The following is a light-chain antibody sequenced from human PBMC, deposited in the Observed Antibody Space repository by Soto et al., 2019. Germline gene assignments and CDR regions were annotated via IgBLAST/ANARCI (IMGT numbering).Light chain of an antibody. CDR3: QQRSNWPLT. CDR2: GAS. CDR1: QGVSSS. V-gene: IGKV3-11*01. J-gene: IGKJ4*01. Sequence: EIVLIQSPATLSLSPGERATLSCRACQGVSSSLAWYPQTPGQAPGFLIYGASNMATGIPARFSGSGSGTDFTLTISSLEPEDFAVYYCQQRSNWPLTFGGGTKVEIK.